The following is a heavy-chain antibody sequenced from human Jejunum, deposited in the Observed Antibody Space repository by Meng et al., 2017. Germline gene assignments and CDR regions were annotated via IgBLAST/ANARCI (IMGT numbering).Heavy chain of an antibody. D-gene: IGHD3-10*01. Sequence: VPLEESGQGRGKPSETLPLTCTVSGDSINNYYWNWIRQPAGKGLEWIGRVYSSGSTDYNPSLKSLVTMSADTSKNEFSLKLTSVTAADTAVYYCARESGSSPVRGVMPRFDHWGQGMLVTVSS. CDR1: GDSINNYY. CDR2: VYSSGST. CDR3: ARESGSSPVRGVMPRFDH. J-gene: IGHJ4*02. V-gene: IGHV4-4*07.